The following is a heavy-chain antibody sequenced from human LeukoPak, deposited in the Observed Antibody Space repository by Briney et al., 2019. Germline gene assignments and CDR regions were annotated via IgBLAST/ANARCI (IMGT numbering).Heavy chain of an antibody. Sequence: GGSLRLSCAASGFTFSSYAMSWVRQAPGKGLEWVANIKQDGSEKYYVDSVKGRFTISRDNAKNSLYLQMNSLRAEDTAVYYCARGVIAGTYYFDYWGQGTLVTVSS. CDR2: IKQDGSEK. J-gene: IGHJ4*02. D-gene: IGHD6-13*01. CDR1: GFTFSSYA. CDR3: ARGVIAGTYYFDY. V-gene: IGHV3-7*01.